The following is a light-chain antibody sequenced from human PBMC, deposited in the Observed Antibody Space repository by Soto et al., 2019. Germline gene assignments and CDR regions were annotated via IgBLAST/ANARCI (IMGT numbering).Light chain of an antibody. CDR3: AAWDDSRTGYV. CDR2: YDD. J-gene: IGLJ1*01. Sequence: QSVLTQPPSVSEAPRQRVTISCSGSSSNIGNNAVNWYQQLPGKAPKLLIYYDDLLPSGVSDRFSGSKSGTSASLAISELQSEDEADYYCAAWDDSRTGYVFGTGTKVTVL. CDR1: SSNIGNNA. V-gene: IGLV1-36*01.